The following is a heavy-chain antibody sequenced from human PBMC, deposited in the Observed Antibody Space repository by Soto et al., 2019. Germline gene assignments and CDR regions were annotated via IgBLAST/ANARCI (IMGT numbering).Heavy chain of an antibody. V-gene: IGHV4-59*01. CDR2: IYYSGST. CDR1: GGSISSYY. Sequence: SETLSLTCTVSGGSISSYYWSWIRQPPGKGLEWIGYIYYSGSTNYNPSLKSRVTISVDTSKNQFSLKLSSVTAADTAAYYCARAPTVVIPPDYYYMDVWGKGTTVTVSS. CDR3: ARAPTVVIPPDYYYMDV. J-gene: IGHJ6*03. D-gene: IGHD3-22*01.